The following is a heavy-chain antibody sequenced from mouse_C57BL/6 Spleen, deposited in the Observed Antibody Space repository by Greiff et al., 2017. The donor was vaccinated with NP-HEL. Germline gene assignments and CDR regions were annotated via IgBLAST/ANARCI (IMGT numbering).Heavy chain of an antibody. V-gene: IGHV1-64*01. CDR2: IHPNSGST. CDR3: DAERDYSNTEFAY. D-gene: IGHD2-5*01. Sequence: QVQLQQPGAELVKPGASVKLSCKASGYPFTSYWMHWVKQRPGQGLEWIGMIHPNSGSTNYNEKFKSKATLTVDKSSSPAYMQLSSLTSEDSAVYNCDAERDYSNTEFAYWGQGTLVTVSA. CDR1: GYPFTSYW. J-gene: IGHJ3*01.